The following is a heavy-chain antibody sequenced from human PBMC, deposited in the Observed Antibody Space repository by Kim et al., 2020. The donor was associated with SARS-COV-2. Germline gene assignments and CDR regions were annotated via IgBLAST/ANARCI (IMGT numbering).Heavy chain of an antibody. CDR1: GFTFSSYS. CDR3: ARDSSSWYSPRGDIDY. D-gene: IGHD6-13*01. V-gene: IGHV3-21*01. J-gene: IGHJ4*02. Sequence: GGSLRLSCAASGFTFSSYSMNWVRQAPGKGLEWVSSISISSSYIFYADSGKGRFTISRDNAKNSLYVQMNSLWAEDTAVYYCARDSSSWYSPRGDIDYWGQGTLVTVSS. CDR2: ISISSSYI.